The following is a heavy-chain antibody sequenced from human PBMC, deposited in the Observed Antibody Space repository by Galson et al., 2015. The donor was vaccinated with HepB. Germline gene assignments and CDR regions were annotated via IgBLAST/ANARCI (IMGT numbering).Heavy chain of an antibody. J-gene: IGHJ4*02. CDR3: AKDHGGPDDY. V-gene: IGHV3-33*03. CDR2: IWHDGSTR. Sequence: SLRLSCAASGFTFSSYGMHWVRQAPGKGLEWVAVIWHDGSTRSYADSVRGRFTISRDNAKNMVYLQMNSLRVEDTAVYYCAKDHGGPDDYWGQGTLVTVSS. D-gene: IGHD5-24*01. CDR1: GFTFSSYG.